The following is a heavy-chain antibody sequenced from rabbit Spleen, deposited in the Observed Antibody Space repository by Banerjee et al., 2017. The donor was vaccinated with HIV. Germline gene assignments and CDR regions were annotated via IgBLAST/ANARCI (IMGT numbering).Heavy chain of an antibody. D-gene: IGHD6-1*01. CDR3: AREGDPDIAGYAYGL. CDR1: GFSLSSNYY. Sequence: QSLEESGGDLVKPGASLTLTCTASGFSLSSNYYMCWVRQAPGKGLECIACIYGGASGSTYYASWAKGRFTISKTSSTTVTLQLNSLTAADTATYFCAREGDPDIAGYAYGLWGQGTLVTVS. CDR2: IYGGASGST. V-gene: IGHV1S40*01. J-gene: IGHJ4*01.